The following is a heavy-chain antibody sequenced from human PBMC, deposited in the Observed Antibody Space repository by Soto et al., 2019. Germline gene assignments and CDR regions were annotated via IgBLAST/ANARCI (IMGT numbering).Heavy chain of an antibody. D-gene: IGHD2-15*01. J-gene: IGHJ2*01. CDR1: GFSFSSYA. V-gene: IGHV3-30-3*01. CDR2: ISYDGSNK. Sequence: QVQLVESGGGVVQPGRSLRLSCAASGFSFSSYAMHWVRQAPGRGPEWVTLISYDGSNKDYADSVKGRFTISRDSSKTALYLQMNCLRREDTALYYCARPYCSSGRCHQPGWGDFDVWGRATLVTVAS. CDR3: ARPYCSSGRCHQPGWGDFDV.